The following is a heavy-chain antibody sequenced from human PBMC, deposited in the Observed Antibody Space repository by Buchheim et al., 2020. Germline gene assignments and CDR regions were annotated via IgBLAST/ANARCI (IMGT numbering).Heavy chain of an antibody. D-gene: IGHD4-17*01. CDR1: GFTFSSYA. Sequence: QVQLVESGGGVVQPGRSLRLSCAASGFTFSSYAMHWVRQAPGKGLEWVAVISYDGSNKYYADSVKGRFTTSRDNSKNTLYLQMNSLRAEDTAVYYCARVSPAYGEIDYYYGMDVWGQGTT. V-gene: IGHV3-30-3*01. CDR2: ISYDGSNK. CDR3: ARVSPAYGEIDYYYGMDV. J-gene: IGHJ6*02.